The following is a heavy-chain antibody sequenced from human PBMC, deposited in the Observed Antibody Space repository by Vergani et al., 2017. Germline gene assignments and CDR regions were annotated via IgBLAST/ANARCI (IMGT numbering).Heavy chain of an antibody. V-gene: IGHV3-23*01. J-gene: IGHJ6*02. D-gene: IGHD5-12*01. CDR1: GFTFSSYA. CDR2: ISGSGGST. CDR3: AKEQRYSGYVWYYYGMDV. Sequence: EVQLLESGGGLVQPGGSLRLSCAASGFTFSSYAMSWVRQAPGKGLEWVSAISGSGGSTYYADSVKGRFTISRDNSKNTLYLQMNSLRAEDTAVHYCAKEQRYSGYVWYYYGMDVWGQGTTVTVSS.